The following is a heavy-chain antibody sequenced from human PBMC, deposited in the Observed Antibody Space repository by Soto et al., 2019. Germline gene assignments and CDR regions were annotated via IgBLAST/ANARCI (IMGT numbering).Heavy chain of an antibody. CDR3: AKRGSGSYYDY. J-gene: IGHJ4*02. Sequence: GGSLRLSCAASGFTFSSYAMNCVRQAPGKGLEWVSVISGSGGSTYYAESVKGRFTISRDNSKNTLYLQMNSLRAEDTAVYYCAKRGSGSYYDYWGQGTLVTVSS. CDR2: ISGSGGST. D-gene: IGHD3-10*01. V-gene: IGHV3-23*01. CDR1: GFTFSSYA.